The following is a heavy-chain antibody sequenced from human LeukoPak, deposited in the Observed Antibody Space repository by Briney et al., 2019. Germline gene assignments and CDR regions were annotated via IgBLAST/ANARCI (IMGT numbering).Heavy chain of an antibody. CDR3: ARVVEQGWFGHPFDY. V-gene: IGHV3-64*01. CDR1: GFIFISYA. J-gene: IGHJ4*02. CDR2: ISSNGGST. Sequence: GGSLRLSRAASGFIFISYAIHWVRQAPGKGLEYVSAISSNGGSTYYANSLKGRFTISRDNSKDTLYLQMGSLRAEDMAVYYCARVVEQGWFGHPFDYWGPGTLVTVSS. D-gene: IGHD3-10*01.